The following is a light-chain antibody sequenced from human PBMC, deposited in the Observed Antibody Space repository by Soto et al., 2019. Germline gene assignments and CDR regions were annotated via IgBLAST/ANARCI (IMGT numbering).Light chain of an antibody. J-gene: IGLJ2*01. CDR1: SSNIGNNY. CDR2: DNN. CDR3: GTWDSSLSAVV. Sequence: QSVLTQPPSVSAAPGQKVTISCSGSSSNIGNNYVSWYRQLPGTAPKLLIYDNNKRPSGIPDRFSGSKSGTSATLGITGLQTGDEADYYCGTWDSSLSAVVFGVGTKLTVL. V-gene: IGLV1-51*01.